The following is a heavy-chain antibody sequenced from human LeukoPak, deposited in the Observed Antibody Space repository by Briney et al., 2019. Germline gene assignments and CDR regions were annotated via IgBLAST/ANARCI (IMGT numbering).Heavy chain of an antibody. CDR3: ARLCVQLLPLYYYYGMDV. V-gene: IGHV4-34*01. D-gene: IGHD2-2*01. Sequence: NPSETLSLTCAVYGGSFSGYYWSWIRQPPGKGLEWIGEINHSGSTNYNPSLKSRVTISVDTSKNQFSLKLSSVTAADTAVYYCARLCVQLLPLYYYYGMDVWGQGTTVTVSS. CDR1: GGSFSGYY. J-gene: IGHJ6*02. CDR2: INHSGST.